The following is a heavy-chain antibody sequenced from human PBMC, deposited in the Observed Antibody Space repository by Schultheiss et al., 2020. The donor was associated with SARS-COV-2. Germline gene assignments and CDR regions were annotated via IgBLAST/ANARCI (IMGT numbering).Heavy chain of an antibody. CDR2: ISGSGGST. J-gene: IGHJ6*02. V-gene: IGHV3-23*01. Sequence: GGSLRLSCAASGFTFSSYAMSWVRQAPGKGLEWVSAISGSGGSTYYADSVKGRFTISRDNSKNTLYLQMNSLRAEDTAVYYCASCGASCHYYGMDVWGQGTTVTVSS. CDR3: ASCGASCHYYGMDV. D-gene: IGHD2-2*01. CDR1: GFTFSSYA.